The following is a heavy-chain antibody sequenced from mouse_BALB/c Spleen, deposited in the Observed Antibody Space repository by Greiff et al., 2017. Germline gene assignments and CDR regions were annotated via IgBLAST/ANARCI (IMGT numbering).Heavy chain of an antibody. J-gene: IGHJ3*01. V-gene: IGHV14-3*02. Sequence: VQLQQSGAELVKPGASVKLSCTASGFNIKDTYMHWVKQRPEQGLEWIGRIDPANGNTKYDPKFQGKATITADTSSNTAYLQLSSLTSEDTAVYYCARSGYRYDALFAYWGQGTLVTVSA. CDR2: IDPANGNT. CDR1: GFNIKDTY. D-gene: IGHD2-14*01. CDR3: ARSGYRYDALFAY.